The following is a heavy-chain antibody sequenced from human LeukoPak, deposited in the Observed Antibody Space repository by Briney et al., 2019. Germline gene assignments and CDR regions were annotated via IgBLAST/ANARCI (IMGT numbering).Heavy chain of an antibody. Sequence: PSETLSLTCTVSGGSISSYYWSWIRQPPGKGLEWIGYIYYSGSTNYNPSLKSRVTISVDTSKNQFSLKLSSVTAADTAVYYCARRPTEGVDYWGQGTLVTVSS. CDR3: ARRPTEGVDY. J-gene: IGHJ4*02. V-gene: IGHV4-59*08. CDR1: GGSISSYY. D-gene: IGHD3-10*01. CDR2: IYYSGST.